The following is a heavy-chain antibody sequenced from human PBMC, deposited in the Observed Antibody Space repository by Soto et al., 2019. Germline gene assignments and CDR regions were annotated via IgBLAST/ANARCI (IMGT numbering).Heavy chain of an antibody. CDR1: GGSNIRDGYY. CDR3: ARATPAGSADF. Sequence: SETLSLTCTVSGGSNIRDGYYWSWIRRHPGKGLEWIAYISYSGSSYSNPSLKSRVTISADTSKNQFSLRLTSVTAADTAVYFCARATPAGSADFWGQGTLVTVS. D-gene: IGHD2-2*01. V-gene: IGHV4-31*03. J-gene: IGHJ4*02. CDR2: ISYSGSS.